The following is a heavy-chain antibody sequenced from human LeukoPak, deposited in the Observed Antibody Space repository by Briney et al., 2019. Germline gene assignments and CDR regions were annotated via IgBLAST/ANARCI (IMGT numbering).Heavy chain of an antibody. CDR3: ARVWFDYDSSGYYYFDY. CDR1: GDSVSSNSAA. V-gene: IGHV6-1*01. CDR2: TYYRSKWYN. J-gene: IGHJ4*02. D-gene: IGHD3-22*01. Sequence: SQTLSLTCAISGDSVSSNSAAWNWIRQSPSRGLEWLGRTYYRSKWYNDYAVSVKSRITINPDISKNQFSLQLNSVTPEDTAVYYCARVWFDYDSSGYYYFDYWGQGTLVTVSS.